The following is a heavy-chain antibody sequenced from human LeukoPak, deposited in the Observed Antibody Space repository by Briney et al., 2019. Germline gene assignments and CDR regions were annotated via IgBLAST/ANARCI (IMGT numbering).Heavy chain of an antibody. CDR2: ISSGSGYI. CDR1: GFTFSSYS. J-gene: IGHJ4*02. D-gene: IGHD6-19*01. CDR3: ARDLGSYSSGYYFLDY. Sequence: GGSLRLSCAASGFTFSSYSMNWVRQAPGKGLEWVSSISSGSGYIYYADSVKGRFTISRDNAQNSVFLQMNSLRAEDTAVYYCARDLGSYSSGYYFLDYWGQGILVTVSS. V-gene: IGHV3-21*01.